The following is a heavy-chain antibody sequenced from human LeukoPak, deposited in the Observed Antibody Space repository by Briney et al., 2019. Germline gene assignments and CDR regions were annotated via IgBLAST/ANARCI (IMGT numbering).Heavy chain of an antibody. CDR1: GFTFSTYW. D-gene: IGHD2/OR15-2a*01. CDR3: ARGVNSHHY. V-gene: IGHV3-7*01. Sequence: GGSLRLSCAASGFTFSTYWMTWVRQAPGKGLEWVASIKQDGSEKYYVDSVKGRFTISRDNAKNALYLQMNSLRGEDTAVYYCARGVNSHHYWGQGTLVTVSS. CDR2: IKQDGSEK. J-gene: IGHJ4*02.